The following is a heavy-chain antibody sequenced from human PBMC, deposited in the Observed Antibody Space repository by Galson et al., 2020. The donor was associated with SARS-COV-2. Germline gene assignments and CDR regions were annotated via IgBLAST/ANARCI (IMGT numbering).Heavy chain of an antibody. Sequence: GGSLRLSCAASGFTFSSYSMNWVRQAPGKGLEWVSSISSSSSYIYYADSVNGRFTISRDNAKNSLYLQLNSLRAEDTAVYYCSRANDFGIAAIDWFDPWGQGTLVTVSS. CDR2: ISSSSSYI. CDR1: GFTFSSYS. D-gene: IGHD6-25*01. J-gene: IGHJ5*02. V-gene: IGHV3-21*01. CDR3: SRANDFGIAAIDWFDP.